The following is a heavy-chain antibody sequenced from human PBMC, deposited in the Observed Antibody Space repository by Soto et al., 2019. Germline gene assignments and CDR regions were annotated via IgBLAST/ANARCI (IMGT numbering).Heavy chain of an antibody. Sequence: EVQLVESGGGLVQPGGSLRLSCAASGFTFSTYSMNWVRQAPGKGLEWVSYISYISSSDNTIYYADSVKGRFTISRDNAKNSLYLQMNSLRAEDTAVYYCARDKWERYFDYWGQGTPVTASS. D-gene: IGHD1-26*01. J-gene: IGHJ4*02. CDR1: GFTFSTYS. V-gene: IGHV3-48*01. CDR3: ARDKWERYFDY. CDR2: ISSSDNTI.